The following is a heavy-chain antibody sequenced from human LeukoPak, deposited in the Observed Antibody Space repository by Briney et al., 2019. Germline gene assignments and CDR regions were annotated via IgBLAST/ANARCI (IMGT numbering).Heavy chain of an antibody. V-gene: IGHV1-69*04. CDR3: ARDGRDGYNYEGYYFDY. Sequence: ASVKVSCKASGGTFSSYAISWVRQAPGQGLEWMGRIIPILGIANYAQKFQGRVTITADKSTSTAYMELSSLRSEDTAVYYCARDGRDGYNYEGYYFDYWGQGTLVTVSS. J-gene: IGHJ4*02. CDR2: IIPILGIA. CDR1: GGTFSSYA. D-gene: IGHD5-24*01.